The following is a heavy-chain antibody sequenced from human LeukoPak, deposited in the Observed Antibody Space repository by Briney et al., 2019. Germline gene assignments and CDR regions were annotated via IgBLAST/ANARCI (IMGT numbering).Heavy chain of an antibody. V-gene: IGHV1-69*06. D-gene: IGHD6-13*01. CDR3: ARGGEAAAAAFDP. Sequence: VASVKVSCKASGGTFSSYAISWVRQAPGQGLEWMGGIIPIFGTANYAQKFQGRVTITADKSTSTAYMELSSLRSEDTAVHYCARGGEAAAAAFDPWGQGTLVTVSS. CDR1: GGTFSSYA. CDR2: IIPIFGTA. J-gene: IGHJ5*02.